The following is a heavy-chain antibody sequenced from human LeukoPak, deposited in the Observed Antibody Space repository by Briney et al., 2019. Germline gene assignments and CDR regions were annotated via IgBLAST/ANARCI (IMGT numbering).Heavy chain of an antibody. CDR2: INHSGST. J-gene: IGHJ4*02. D-gene: IGHD6-19*01. Sequence: KASETLSLSCAVYGGSFSGYYWSWLRQPPGKGLEWIGEINHSGSTNYNPSLKSRVTISVDTSKNQFSLKLSSVTAADTAVYYCARWSRGAVAGSFIDYWGQGTLVTVSS. CDR3: ARWSRGAVAGSFIDY. CDR1: GGSFSGYY. V-gene: IGHV4-34*01.